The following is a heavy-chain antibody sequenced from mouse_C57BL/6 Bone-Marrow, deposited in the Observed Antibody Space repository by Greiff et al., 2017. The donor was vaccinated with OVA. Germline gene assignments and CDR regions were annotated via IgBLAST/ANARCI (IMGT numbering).Heavy chain of an antibody. J-gene: IGHJ4*01. V-gene: IGHV1-19*01. Sequence: FQLQQSGPVLVKPGASVKMSCKASGYTFTDYYMNWVKQSHGKSLEWIGVINPCNGGTSYNQKFKGKATLTVDKSSSTAYMELNSLTSEDSAVYDGARLTWDYAMDYWGQGTAVTVSS. D-gene: IGHD4-1*01. CDR2: INPCNGGT. CDR1: GYTFTDYY. CDR3: ARLTWDYAMDY.